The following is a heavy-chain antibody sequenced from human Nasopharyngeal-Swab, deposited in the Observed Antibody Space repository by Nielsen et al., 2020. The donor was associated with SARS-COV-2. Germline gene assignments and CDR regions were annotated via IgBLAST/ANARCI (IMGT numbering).Heavy chain of an antibody. CDR1: GFTFSSYN. V-gene: IGHV3-48*02. Sequence: GESLKISCAVSGFTFSSYNMNWVRQAPGKGLEWISCITSSNTIYYADSVKGRFTISRDNAKNSLYLQMSSLRDEDTAVYYCARGISYYDILTGYYGRGAYYFDYGCQGTLVTVSS. J-gene: IGHJ4*02. D-gene: IGHD3-9*01. CDR2: ITSSNTI. CDR3: ARGISYYDILTGYYGRGAYYFDY.